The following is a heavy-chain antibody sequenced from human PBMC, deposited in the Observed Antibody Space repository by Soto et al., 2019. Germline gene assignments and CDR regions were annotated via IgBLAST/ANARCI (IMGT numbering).Heavy chain of an antibody. CDR3: ARSGGYYYGSGEYYYYHYYYIDV. J-gene: IGHJ6*03. CDR1: GGSISSYY. Sequence: SETLSLTCTVSGGSISSYYWSWIRQPPGKGLEWIGYIYYSGSTNYNPSLKSRVTISVDTSKNQFSLKLSSVTAADTAVYYCARSGGYYYGSGEYYYYHYYYIDVWGKGTTVTVSS. CDR2: IYYSGST. D-gene: IGHD3-10*01. V-gene: IGHV4-59*01.